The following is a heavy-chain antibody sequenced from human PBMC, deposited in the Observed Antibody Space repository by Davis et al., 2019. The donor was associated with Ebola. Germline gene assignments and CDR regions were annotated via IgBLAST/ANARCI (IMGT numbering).Heavy chain of an antibody. CDR3: ARDARERGDSSSWYEYNWFDP. V-gene: IGHV3-74*01. D-gene: IGHD6-13*01. CDR1: GFTFSSYW. J-gene: IGHJ5*02. CDR2: INSDGSST. Sequence: GESLKISCAASGFTFSSYWMHWVRQAPGKGLVWVSRINSDGSSTSYADSVKGRFTIPRDNAKNTLYLQMNSLRAEDTAVYYCARDARERGDSSSWYEYNWFDPWGQGTLVTVSS.